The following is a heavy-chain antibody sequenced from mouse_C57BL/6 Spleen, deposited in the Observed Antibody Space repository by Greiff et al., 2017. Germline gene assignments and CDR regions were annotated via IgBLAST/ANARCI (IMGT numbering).Heavy chain of an antibody. J-gene: IGHJ2*01. CDR3: ARTDYSKNYDY. CDR1: GYTFTSYW. D-gene: IGHD2-5*01. Sequence: VQLQQPGAELVMPGASVKLSCKASGYTFTSYWMHWVKQRPGQGLEWIGEIDPSDSYTNYNQKFKGKSTLTVDTSSSTAYMQLSSLTSEDSAGYYCARTDYSKNYDYWGQGTTLSVSS. V-gene: IGHV1-69*01. CDR2: IDPSDSYT.